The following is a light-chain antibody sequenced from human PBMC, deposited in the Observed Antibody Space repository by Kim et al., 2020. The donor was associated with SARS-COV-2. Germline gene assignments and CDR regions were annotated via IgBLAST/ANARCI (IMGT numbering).Light chain of an antibody. Sequence: ASVGDIVTITCRASQDIRKDLGWYQQNPGRAPKRLIYGASSLQSGVPSRFSGSGSGTEFTLTIGSLQPEDFATYFCLQHNTYPITFGQGTRLEIK. CDR1: QDIRKD. CDR3: LQHNTYPIT. J-gene: IGKJ5*01. CDR2: GAS. V-gene: IGKV1-17*01.